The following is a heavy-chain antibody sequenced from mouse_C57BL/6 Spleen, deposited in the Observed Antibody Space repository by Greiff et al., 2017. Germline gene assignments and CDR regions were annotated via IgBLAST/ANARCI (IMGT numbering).Heavy chain of an antibody. CDR3: TGCYDEGYAMDY. CDR1: GFTFSNYW. Sequence: EVKVEESGGGLVQPGGSMKLSCVASGFTFSNYWMNWVRQSPEKGLEWVAQIRLKSDNYATHYAESVKGRFTISRDDSKSSVYLQMNNLRAEDTGIYYCTGCYDEGYAMDYWGQGTSVTVSS. D-gene: IGHD2-12*01. J-gene: IGHJ4*01. V-gene: IGHV6-3*01. CDR2: IRLKSDNYAT.